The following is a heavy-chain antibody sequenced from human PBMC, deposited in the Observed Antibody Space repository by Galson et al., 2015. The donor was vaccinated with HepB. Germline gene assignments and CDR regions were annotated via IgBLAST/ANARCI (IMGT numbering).Heavy chain of an antibody. CDR2: IIPIFGTA. V-gene: IGHV1-69*13. D-gene: IGHD3-22*01. CDR3: ARGNYYDSSGYPNYYGMDV. CDR1: GGTFSSYA. J-gene: IGHJ6*02. Sequence: SVKVSCKASGGTFSSYAISWVRQAPGQGLEWMGGIIPIFGTANYAQKFQGRVTITADESTSTAYMELSSLRSEDTAVYYCARGNYYDSSGYPNYYGMDVWGQGTTVTVSS.